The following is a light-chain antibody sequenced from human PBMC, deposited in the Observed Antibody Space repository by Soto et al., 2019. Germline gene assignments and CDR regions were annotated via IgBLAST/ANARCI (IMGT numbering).Light chain of an antibody. CDR2: DVT. Sequence: QSALTQPRSVSGSPGQSVTISCTGTSSDVGGYNYVSWYRQHPGKAPKLMIYDVTKRPSGVPDRFSGSKSGNTASLTISGLQAEDEADYYCSPSAGTYTSVFGGGTKLTVL. CDR1: SSDVGGYNY. V-gene: IGLV2-11*01. CDR3: SPSAGTYTSV. J-gene: IGLJ2*01.